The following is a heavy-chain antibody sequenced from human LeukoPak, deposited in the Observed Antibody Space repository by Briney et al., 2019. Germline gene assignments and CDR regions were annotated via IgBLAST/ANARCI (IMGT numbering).Heavy chain of an antibody. D-gene: IGHD3-16*02. Sequence: PGGCLRLSCAASGFTFSSYGMSCVRQAPGKWLEWVSAISGSGGSTYYADSVKGRFTISRDNSKDTLYLQMNSLRAEDTAVYYCAKDLRLYDYVWGSYRSFDYCGQGSLATVSA. J-gene: IGHJ4*02. CDR2: ISGSGGST. V-gene: IGHV3-23*01. CDR3: AKDLRLYDYVWGSYRSFDY. CDR1: GFTFSSYG.